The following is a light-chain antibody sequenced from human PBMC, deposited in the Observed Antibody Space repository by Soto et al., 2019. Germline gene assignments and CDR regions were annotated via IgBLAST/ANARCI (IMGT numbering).Light chain of an antibody. V-gene: IGKV1-9*01. Sequence: EIQMTQSPSTLSASVGDRVTITCRASQDITDYLAWYLQKPGKAPKLLIYAASSLQSGVPSRFSGSGSGTEFTLTITSLQPEDFATYYCQQLFSYPITFGRRTRLAI. CDR1: QDITDY. CDR2: AAS. J-gene: IGKJ5*01. CDR3: QQLFSYPIT.